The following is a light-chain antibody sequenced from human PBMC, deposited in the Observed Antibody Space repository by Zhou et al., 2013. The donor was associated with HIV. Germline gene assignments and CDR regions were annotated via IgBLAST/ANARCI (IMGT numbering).Light chain of an antibody. CDR3: QQRSNWPPT. CDR1: QSVASAY. Sequence: EIVLTQSPGTLSLSPGERATLSCRASQSVASAYFAWYQQRPGLPPRLLISETSSRATGIPDRFSGGGSGTHFTLTISSLEPEDFAVYYCQQRSNWPPTFGPGTKVDIK. V-gene: IGKV3D-20*02. J-gene: IGKJ3*01. CDR2: ETS.